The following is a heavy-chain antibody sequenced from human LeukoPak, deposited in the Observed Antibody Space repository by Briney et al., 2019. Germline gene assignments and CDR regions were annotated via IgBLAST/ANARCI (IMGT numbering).Heavy chain of an antibody. V-gene: IGHV3-48*01. CDR2: ISIGGSTI. D-gene: IGHD5-24*01. CDR3: ARTKDDWFAS. CDR1: GFTFSSYA. J-gene: IGHJ5*01. Sequence: GGSLRLSCAASGFTFSSYAMSWVRQAPGKGLEWVAYISIGGSTINYADSVKGRFTISRDNAKNSLYLQMNSLRAEDTAVYYCARTKDDWFASWGQGTLVTVSS.